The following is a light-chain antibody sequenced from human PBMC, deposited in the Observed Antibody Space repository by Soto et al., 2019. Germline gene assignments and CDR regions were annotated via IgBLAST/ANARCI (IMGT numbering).Light chain of an antibody. CDR1: TLPSQY. J-gene: IGLJ2*01. CDR3: QSADSSGISVV. V-gene: IGLV3-25*03. Sequence: SYELTQPPSMSVSPGQTARITCFGDTLPSQYAYWYQQKPGQAPVQIIYQDTERPAEIPERFSGSISGTTVTLTINAVQAEDEADYYCQSADSSGISVVFGGGTKLTVL. CDR2: QDT.